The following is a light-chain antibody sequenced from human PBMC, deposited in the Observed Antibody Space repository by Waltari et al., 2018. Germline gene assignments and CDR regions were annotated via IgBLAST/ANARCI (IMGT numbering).Light chain of an antibody. CDR2: GAS. CDR3: QQYSSSPPFT. Sequence: QMTQSPSSLSASVGDRVTITCRATQGINDSLAWYQQRSGKAPKLLVYGASRLETGVPSRFSGSASGTDYTLTSNGLQPEDFATFYCQQYSSSPPFTFGQGTKVDI. J-gene: IGKJ2*01. V-gene: IGKV1-NL1*01. CDR1: QGINDS.